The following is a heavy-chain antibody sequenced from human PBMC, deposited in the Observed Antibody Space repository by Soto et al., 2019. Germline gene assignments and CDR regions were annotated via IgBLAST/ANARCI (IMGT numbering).Heavy chain of an antibody. Sequence: GGSLRLSCAASGFTFNTYSINWVRQAPGKGLEWVSSISSSSTYIYYADSVKGRFTISRDNAKSSLFLQMNSLSGEDTAVYYCARDLFGYSPGAFDIWGHGTMVTVSS. J-gene: IGHJ3*02. V-gene: IGHV3-21*01. CDR2: ISSSSTYI. D-gene: IGHD1-26*01. CDR1: GFTFNTYS. CDR3: ARDLFGYSPGAFDI.